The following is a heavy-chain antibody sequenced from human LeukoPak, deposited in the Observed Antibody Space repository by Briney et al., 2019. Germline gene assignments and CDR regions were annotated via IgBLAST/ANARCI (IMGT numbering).Heavy chain of an antibody. CDR1: GGSINSYY. Sequence: SETLSLTCTVSGGSINSYYWSWIRQPAGKGLEWIGRIYSSGSTTYNPSLKSRLTLSLDTSKNQFSLRLSSVTAADTAVYYCARVQYLRTDWFDPWGQGTLVTVSS. V-gene: IGHV4-4*07. CDR2: IYSSGST. CDR3: ARVQYLRTDWFDP. D-gene: IGHD2-2*01. J-gene: IGHJ5*02.